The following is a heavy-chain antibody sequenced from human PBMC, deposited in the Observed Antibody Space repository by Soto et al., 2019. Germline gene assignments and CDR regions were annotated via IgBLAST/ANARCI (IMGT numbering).Heavy chain of an antibody. Sequence: PGGSLRLSCAASGIAFSGYGMHWDRQAPGKGLEWVAVIRFDGSNIYYGDSVKGRFTISRDNSKNTLYLQMNSLRAEDTAVYYCARDGVGGTVFFGYLDYWGPGALVTVSS. CDR1: GIAFSGYG. J-gene: IGHJ4*02. V-gene: IGHV3-33*01. CDR3: ARDGVGGTVFFGYLDY. CDR2: IRFDGSNI. D-gene: IGHD1-26*01.